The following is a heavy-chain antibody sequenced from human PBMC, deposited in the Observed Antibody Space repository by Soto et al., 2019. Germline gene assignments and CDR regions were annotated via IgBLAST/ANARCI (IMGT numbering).Heavy chain of an antibody. J-gene: IGHJ4*02. CDR1: GYTFSSYW. D-gene: IGHD2-8*01. Sequence: PGGSLRLSCAASGYTFSSYWMHWVRQAPGKGLVWVSRVNGDGSSTSYADPVKGRFTISRDNAKNTVHLQMDSLRAEDTAVYYCARVMANLPWYFDYCGQRTLVTVSS. V-gene: IGHV3-74*01. CDR2: VNGDGSST. CDR3: ARVMANLPWYFDY.